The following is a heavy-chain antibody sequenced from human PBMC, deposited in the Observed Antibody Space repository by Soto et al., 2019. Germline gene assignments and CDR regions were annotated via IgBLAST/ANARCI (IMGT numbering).Heavy chain of an antibody. CDR2: ISTSISYT. CDR1: GGSISSYY. D-gene: IGHD4-4*01. J-gene: IGHJ4*02. V-gene: IGHV3-11*05. CDR3: ARGDYSDPELDF. Sequence: LSLTCTVSGGSISSYYWTWIRQAPGKGLEWVSYISTSISYTSYADSVKGRFTISRDNAKNSLYLQMNSLRAEDTAVYYCARGDYSDPELDFWGQGVLVTVSS.